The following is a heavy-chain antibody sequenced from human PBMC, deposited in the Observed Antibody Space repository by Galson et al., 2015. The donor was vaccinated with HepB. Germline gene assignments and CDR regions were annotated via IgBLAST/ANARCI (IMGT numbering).Heavy chain of an antibody. J-gene: IGHJ4*02. D-gene: IGHD5-12*01. Sequence: SLRLSCAASGFTFRSYSMNWVRQAPGKGLEWVSFISSSSSYIYYADSMRGRFTISRDNAKNSLYLQMNSLRAEDTAVYYCARDSAEDMVATFVDYWGQGTLVTVSS. CDR2: ISSSSSYI. V-gene: IGHV3-21*01. CDR1: GFTFRSYS. CDR3: ARDSAEDMVATFVDY.